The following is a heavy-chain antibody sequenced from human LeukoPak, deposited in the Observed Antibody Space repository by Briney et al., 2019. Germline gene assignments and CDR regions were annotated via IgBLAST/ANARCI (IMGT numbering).Heavy chain of an antibody. J-gene: IGHJ4*02. CDR3: ARDNKGIAVAFDY. V-gene: IGHV3-21*01. Sequence: GGSLRLSCAASGFTFSSYNMNWVRQAPGKGLEWVSSITSSSTYIYYADSVRGRFTISRDNAKNSLYLQMNSLRAEDTAVYYCARDNKGIAVAFDYWSQGTLVTVSS. D-gene: IGHD6-19*01. CDR1: GFTFSSYN. CDR2: ITSSSTYI.